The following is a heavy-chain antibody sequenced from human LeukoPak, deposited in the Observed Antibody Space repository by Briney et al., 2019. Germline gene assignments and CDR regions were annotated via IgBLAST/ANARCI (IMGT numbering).Heavy chain of an antibody. CDR1: GFTFSSHY. Sequence: GGSLRLSCAASGFTFSSHYMQWVHQAPGKGLVWVSGIKTDGSSTRYADSVKGRFTISRDNAKDTLYLQMNSLRAEDTAIYYCVRDKSGWAGDYWGQGTLVTVSS. CDR3: VRDKSGWAGDY. D-gene: IGHD6-19*01. J-gene: IGHJ4*02. V-gene: IGHV3-74*01. CDR2: IKTDGSST.